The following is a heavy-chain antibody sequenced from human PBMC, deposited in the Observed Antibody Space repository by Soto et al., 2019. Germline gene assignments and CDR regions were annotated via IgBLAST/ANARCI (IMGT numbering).Heavy chain of an antibody. CDR2: ISYDGSNK. V-gene: IGHV3-30*18. CDR3: AKDRWNYLVGHTTDY. J-gene: IGHJ4*02. CDR1: GFTFSSYG. Sequence: QVQLVESGGGVVQPGRSLRLSCAASGFTFSSYGMHWVRQAPGKGLEWVAVISYDGSNKYYADSVKGRFTISRDNSKNKLYLQMNSLRAEDTAVYYCAKDRWNYLVGHTTDYWGQGTLVTVSS. D-gene: IGHD1-7*01.